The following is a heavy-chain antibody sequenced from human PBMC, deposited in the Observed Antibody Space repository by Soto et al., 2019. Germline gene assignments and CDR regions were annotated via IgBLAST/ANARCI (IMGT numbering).Heavy chain of an antibody. J-gene: IGHJ5*02. V-gene: IGHV4-31*03. D-gene: IGHD2-2*01. CDR1: GGSIRSGGYY. CDR2: IYYSGST. Sequence: SETLSLTCTVSGGSIRSGGYYWSWIRQHPGKGLEWIGYIYYSGSTYYNPSLKSRVTISVDTSKNQFSLKLSSVTAADTAVYYCARDGRYCSSTSCYDWFDPWGQGTLVTVSS. CDR3: ARDGRYCSSTSCYDWFDP.